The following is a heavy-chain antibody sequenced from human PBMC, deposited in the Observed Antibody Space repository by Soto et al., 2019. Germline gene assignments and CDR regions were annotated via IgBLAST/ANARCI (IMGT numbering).Heavy chain of an antibody. J-gene: IGHJ5*02. CDR1: GGSVSSGSYY. CDR3: ARDTVGDFWSGYGNGFDP. V-gene: IGHV4-61*01. CDR2: IYYIGST. Sequence: KSSETLSLTCTVCGGSVSSGSYYWSWIRQPPGKGLEWIGYIYYIGSTTYNPSLKSRVTISVDTSKNQFSLKLSSVTDADTAVYYCARDTVGDFWSGYGNGFDPGGHGTRVTVSS. D-gene: IGHD3-3*01.